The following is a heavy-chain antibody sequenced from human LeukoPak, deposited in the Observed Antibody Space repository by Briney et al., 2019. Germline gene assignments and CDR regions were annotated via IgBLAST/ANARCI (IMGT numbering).Heavy chain of an antibody. V-gene: IGHV4-34*01. CDR1: GGSFSGYY. CDR3: ASKSSSWADYYYGMDV. Sequence: PSETLSLTCAVYGGSFSGYYWSWIRQPPGKGLEWIGEINHSGSTNYNPSLKSRVTISVDTSKNQFSLKLSSVTAADTAVYYCASKSSSWADYYYGMDVWGQGTTVTVSS. CDR2: INHSGST. D-gene: IGHD6-13*01. J-gene: IGHJ6*02.